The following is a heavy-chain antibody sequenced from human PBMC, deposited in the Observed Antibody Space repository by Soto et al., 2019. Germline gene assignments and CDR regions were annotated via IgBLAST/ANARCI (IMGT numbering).Heavy chain of an antibody. CDR3: TRARYGDHFDS. Sequence: QVQLQESGPGLLKPSETLSLTCSVSGDSMTGANWGWFRQSPEKGLEWIGYIDYSGSTNYNPSLRSXXXITXXXXXXXXXXXXASVTAADAAVYYCTRARYGDHFDSWGQGTLVTVSS. J-gene: IGHJ4*02. V-gene: IGHV4-59*01. CDR2: IDYSGST. D-gene: IGHD4-17*01. CDR1: GDSMTGAN.